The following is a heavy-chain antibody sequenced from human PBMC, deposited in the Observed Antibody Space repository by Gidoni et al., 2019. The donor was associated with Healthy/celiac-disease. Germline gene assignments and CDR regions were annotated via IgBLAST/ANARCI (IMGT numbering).Heavy chain of an antibody. J-gene: IGHJ4*02. CDR1: GFTFSSYS. CDR3: ARAAAGYYFDY. V-gene: IGHV3-21*01. Sequence: EVRLVESGGGLVKPGRSRRLSCAASGFTFSSYSMNWVRQAPGKGLECVSSISSSSSYIYYADSVKGRFTISRDNAKTSLYLQMNSLRAEDTAVYYCARAAAGYYFDYWGQGTLVTVSS. D-gene: IGHD5-12*01. CDR2: ISSSSSYI.